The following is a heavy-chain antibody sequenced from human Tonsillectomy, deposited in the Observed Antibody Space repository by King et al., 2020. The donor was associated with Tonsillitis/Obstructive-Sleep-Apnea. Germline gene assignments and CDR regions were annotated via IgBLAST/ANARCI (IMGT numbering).Heavy chain of an antibody. Sequence: QLVQSGAEVKKPGASVKVSCKASGYTFTSYDINWVRQATGKGLEWMGWMNPNSGNTGYAQKVQGRVTMTRNNAISTAYMELSSLRFEDTAVYYCARAGGIILGFAYWGQGTLVTVSS. CDR2: MNPNSGNT. V-gene: IGHV1-8*01. J-gene: IGHJ4*02. CDR3: ARAGGIILGFAY. D-gene: IGHD3-10*01. CDR1: GYTFTSYD.